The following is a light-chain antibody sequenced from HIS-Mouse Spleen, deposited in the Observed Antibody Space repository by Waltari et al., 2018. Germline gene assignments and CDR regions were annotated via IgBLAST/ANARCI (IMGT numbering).Light chain of an antibody. V-gene: IGLV2-11*01. Sequence: QSALTQPRSVSGSPGQSVTISCTGTSSDVGGYNYVSWYQQHPGKAPKLLIYDVSKRPSGVPDRFSGSQSGHTASLTISGLQAEDEADYYCCSYAGSYTWVFGGGTKLTVL. CDR3: CSYAGSYTWV. J-gene: IGLJ3*02. CDR2: DVS. CDR1: SSDVGGYNY.